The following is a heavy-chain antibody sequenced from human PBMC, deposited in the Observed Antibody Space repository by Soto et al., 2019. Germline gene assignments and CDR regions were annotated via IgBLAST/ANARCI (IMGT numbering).Heavy chain of an antibody. CDR2: IWYDGSNK. V-gene: IGHV3-33*01. CDR3: ARERGVVVAATRYFDY. J-gene: IGHJ4*02. D-gene: IGHD2-15*01. Sequence: QVQLVESGGGVVKPGRSLRLSCAASGFTFSSYGMHWVRQAPGKGLEWVAIIWYDGSNKYYADSVKGRFTISRDNSKNPLYLQMNSLRAEATAVYYCARERGVVVAATRYFDYWGQGTLVTVSS. CDR1: GFTFSSYG.